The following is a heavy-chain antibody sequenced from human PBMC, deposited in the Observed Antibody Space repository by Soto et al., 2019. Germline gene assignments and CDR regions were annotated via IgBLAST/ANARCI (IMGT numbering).Heavy chain of an antibody. D-gene: IGHD2-2*03. J-gene: IGHJ4*02. Sequence: EVQLVESGGGLVQPGESLRLSCAASGLTFRSYWMHWVRQAPGKGLVWVSRINTDGSAAMYVDSVKGRFTISRDNAKNTLYLHMNSLRAEDTAVYYRVMDMQMWRLDSWDQGTLVTVSS. CDR2: INTDGSAA. V-gene: IGHV3-74*03. CDR1: GLTFRSYW. CDR3: VMDMQMWRLDS.